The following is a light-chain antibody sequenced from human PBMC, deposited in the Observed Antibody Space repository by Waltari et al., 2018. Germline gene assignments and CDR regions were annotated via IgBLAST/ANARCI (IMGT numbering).Light chain of an antibody. Sequence: DIQMTQSPSSLSPSVGDRVTITCRASRGIGNYLAWFQQQPGKAPKSLIYAASILQSGVPSRFSASGSGTDFTLTISSLQAEDVAVYYCQQYYTTPITFGQGTRLEIK. CDR2: AAS. J-gene: IGKJ5*01. CDR1: RGIGNY. V-gene: IGKV1-16*01. CDR3: QQYYTTPIT.